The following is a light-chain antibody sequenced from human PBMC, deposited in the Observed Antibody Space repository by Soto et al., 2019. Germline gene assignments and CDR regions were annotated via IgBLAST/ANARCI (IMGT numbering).Light chain of an antibody. Sequence: EIVLTQSPATLSLSPGERATLSCRASQSVGSHLAWYQQKPGQAPRLLIYGASTRATGIPARFSGSGSGKGFPLPISRLELEDFAVYYCQQYGSPPPWTSGKGTKVNIK. CDR2: GAS. CDR3: QQYGSPPPWT. CDR1: QSVGSH. J-gene: IGKJ1*01. V-gene: IGKV3-20*01.